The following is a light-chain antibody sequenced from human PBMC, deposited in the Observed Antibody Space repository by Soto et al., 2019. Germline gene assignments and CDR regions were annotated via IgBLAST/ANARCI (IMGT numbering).Light chain of an antibody. J-gene: IGLJ1*01. Sequence: SVLTQPRSVSGSPGQSVTISCTGTSSGVGIYTSVSWYQQHPGKAPKLMIYDVSKRPSGVTDRFSGSQSGNTPSLTISGLQAADEADYYCCSSAGTYTPGVFGTGTKVTVL. CDR3: CSSAGTYTPGV. CDR1: SSGVGIYTS. CDR2: DVS. V-gene: IGLV2-11*01.